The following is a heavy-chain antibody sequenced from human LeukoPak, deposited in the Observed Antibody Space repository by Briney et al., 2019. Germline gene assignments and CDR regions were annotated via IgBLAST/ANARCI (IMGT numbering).Heavy chain of an antibody. V-gene: IGHV3-7*01. CDR1: GFTFSSYW. Sequence: GGSLRLSCAASGFTFSSYWMSWVRQAPGKGLEWVANIKQDGSEKYYVDSVKGRFTISRDNAKNSLYLQMNSLRAEDTAVYYCAREAGCGGDCTDYWGQGTLVTVSS. CDR2: IKQDGSEK. CDR3: AREAGCGGDCTDY. J-gene: IGHJ4*02. D-gene: IGHD2-21*02.